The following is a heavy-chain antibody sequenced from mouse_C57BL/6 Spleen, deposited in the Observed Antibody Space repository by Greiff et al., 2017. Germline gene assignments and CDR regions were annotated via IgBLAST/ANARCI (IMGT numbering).Heavy chain of an antibody. CDR3: ATTVVPFAY. CDR2: INPGSGGT. CDR1: GYAFTNYL. Sequence: QVQLQQSGAELVRPGTSVKVSCKASGYAFTNYLIEWVKQRPGQGLEWIGVINPGSGGTNYNAKFKGKATLTADKSTRTAFIQLSSLTSEVSAVYFCATTVVPFAYWGQGALVTVSA. J-gene: IGHJ3*01. V-gene: IGHV1-54*01. D-gene: IGHD1-1*01.